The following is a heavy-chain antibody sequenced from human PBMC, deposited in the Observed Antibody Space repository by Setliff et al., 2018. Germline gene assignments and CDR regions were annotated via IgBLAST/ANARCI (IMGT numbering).Heavy chain of an antibody. D-gene: IGHD2-15*01. V-gene: IGHV4-30-4*08. CDR2: MYHNGDT. CDR3: ARGTYANSWARFDF. Sequence: SETLSLTCAVSDDSTRNNNYFRAWIRQPPGKGLEWIGFMYHNGDTHYSPSLKSRVSLSVDTSKRQVSLKLNTATAADTAVYYCARGTYANSWARFDFWGRGTLVTVSS. J-gene: IGHJ4*02. CDR1: DDSTRNNNYF.